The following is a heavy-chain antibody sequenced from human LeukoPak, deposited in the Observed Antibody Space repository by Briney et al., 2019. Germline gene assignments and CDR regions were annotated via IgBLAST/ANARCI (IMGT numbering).Heavy chain of an antibody. CDR1: GFTFSSYW. Sequence: PGGSLRLSCAASGFTFSSYWMTWVRQAPGKGLEWVANIKQDGSEKYYVDSVKGRFTISRDNAKNSLYLQMNSLRAEDTAVYYCARHNTGYSSSWYRDSWGQGTLVTVSS. CDR2: IKQDGSEK. CDR3: ARHNTGYSSSWYRDS. J-gene: IGHJ4*02. D-gene: IGHD6-13*01. V-gene: IGHV3-7*01.